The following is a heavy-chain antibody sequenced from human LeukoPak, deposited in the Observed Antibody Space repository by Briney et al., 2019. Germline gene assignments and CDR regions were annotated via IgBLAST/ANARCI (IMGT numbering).Heavy chain of an antibody. CDR3: ARLNGPAITTFGGVTWFDP. CDR2: ITANGGST. Sequence: GGSLRLSCVVSGFSLSSYGMSWVRQAPGKGLEGVSAITANGGSTYYAGSVQGRFTISKDNSKDTLYLQMNSLRAEHTAIYYCARLNGPAITTFGGVTWFDPWGQGTLVTVSS. V-gene: IGHV3-23*01. CDR1: GFSLSSYG. J-gene: IGHJ5*02. D-gene: IGHD3-16*01.